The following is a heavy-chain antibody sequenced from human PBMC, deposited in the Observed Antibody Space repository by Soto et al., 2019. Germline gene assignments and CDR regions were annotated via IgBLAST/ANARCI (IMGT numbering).Heavy chain of an antibody. D-gene: IGHD3-10*01. CDR3: SQMRGSGLFCMDV. CDR2: IFSNDDK. Sequence: QITLKECGPALMKPTQTLTVTCAFSGFSLSTSGVGVDWVRQPPGKALEWLALIFSNDDKRYSPSLMSRLTITNDTSKNQVVLTMTNIDPVDTDTYYCSQMRGSGLFCMDVWGQGPTVTVSS. J-gene: IGHJ6*02. V-gene: IGHV2-5*01. CDR1: GFSLSTSGVG.